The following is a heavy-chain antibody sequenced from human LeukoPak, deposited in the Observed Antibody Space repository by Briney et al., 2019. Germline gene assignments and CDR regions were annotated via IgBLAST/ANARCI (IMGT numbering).Heavy chain of an antibody. CDR1: GFTFSSYA. D-gene: IGHD3-10*01. J-gene: IGHJ4*02. CDR2: ISGSGGST. V-gene: IGHV3-23*01. Sequence: GGSLRLSCAASGFTFSSYAMSWVRQAPGKGLEWVSAISGSGGSTYYADSVKGRFTISRDNSKNTLYLQMNSLRAEDTAVYYCAKDRTLLWFGELLSITLDYWGQGTLVTVSS. CDR3: AKDRTLLWFGELLSITLDY.